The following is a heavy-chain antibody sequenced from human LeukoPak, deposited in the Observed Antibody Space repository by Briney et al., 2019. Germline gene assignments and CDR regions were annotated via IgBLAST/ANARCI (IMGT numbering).Heavy chain of an antibody. Sequence: SETLSLTCAVYGGSFSGYSSNWIRQPPGKGLEWIGEINQSGNYNPSLKSRVTISRDTSKMQFSLEVRSVTAADTAVYFCARGAESSSWSLDHWGQGNRVTVSS. CDR1: GGSFSGYS. CDR3: ARGAESSSWSLDH. J-gene: IGHJ4*02. CDR2: INQSG. D-gene: IGHD6-13*01. V-gene: IGHV4-34*01.